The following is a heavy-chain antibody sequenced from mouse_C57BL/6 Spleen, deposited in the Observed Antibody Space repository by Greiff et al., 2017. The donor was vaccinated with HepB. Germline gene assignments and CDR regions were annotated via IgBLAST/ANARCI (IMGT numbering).Heavy chain of an antibody. V-gene: IGHV1-82*01. D-gene: IGHD2-3*01. Sequence: VQLQQSGPELVKPGASVKISCKASGYAFSSSWMNWVKQRPGKGLEWIGRIYPGEGDTNYNGKFKGKATLTADKSSSTAYMQLSSLTSEDSAVYFCARDDGYSSWFAYWGQGTLVTVSA. J-gene: IGHJ3*01. CDR2: IYPGEGDT. CDR1: GYAFSSSW. CDR3: ARDDGYSSWFAY.